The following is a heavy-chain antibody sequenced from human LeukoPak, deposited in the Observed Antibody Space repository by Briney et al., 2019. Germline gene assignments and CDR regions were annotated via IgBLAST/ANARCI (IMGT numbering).Heavy chain of an antibody. Sequence: SVKVSCKTSGYPFTHYYITWVRPAPGQGLEWMGWVSGYNAKTSYAQKFQGRVTMTIETSTTTAYMELESLRSDDTAVYYCARETSTTWPPRYFQHWGQGTLVAVSS. CDR2: VSGYNAKT. D-gene: IGHD1-14*01. J-gene: IGHJ1*01. CDR1: GYPFTHYY. V-gene: IGHV1-18*01. CDR3: ARETSTTWPPRYFQH.